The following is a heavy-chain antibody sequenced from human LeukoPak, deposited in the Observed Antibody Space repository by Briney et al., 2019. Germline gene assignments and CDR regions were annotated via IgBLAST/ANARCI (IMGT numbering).Heavy chain of an antibody. CDR2: ITETGSII. J-gene: IGHJ4*02. CDR1: GFTFSSYR. V-gene: IGHV3-48*04. Sequence: GGSLRLSCAASGFTFSSYRMSWVRQTPGKGLEWLSYITETGSIIYYADSVKGRFTISRDDAKNSLFLQMNSLRAEDTAVYYCARDKDWAFDYWGQGTLVTVSS. D-gene: IGHD3/OR15-3a*01. CDR3: ARDKDWAFDY.